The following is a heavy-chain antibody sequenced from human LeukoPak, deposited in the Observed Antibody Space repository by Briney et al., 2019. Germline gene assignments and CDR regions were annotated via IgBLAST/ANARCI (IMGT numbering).Heavy chain of an antibody. Sequence: SETLSLTCAVSGGSISSGGYSWSWIRQPPGKGLEWIGYIYHSGSTYYNPSLKSRVTISVDRSKNQFSLKLSSVTAADTAVYYCARVSGDWFDPWGQGTLVTVSS. CDR2: IYHSGST. CDR3: ARVSGDWFDP. J-gene: IGHJ5*02. CDR1: GGSISSGGYS. V-gene: IGHV4-30-2*01. D-gene: IGHD6-25*01.